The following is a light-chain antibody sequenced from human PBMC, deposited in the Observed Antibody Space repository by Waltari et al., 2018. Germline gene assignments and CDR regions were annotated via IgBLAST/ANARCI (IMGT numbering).Light chain of an antibody. J-gene: IGLJ3*02. CDR2: VNSDCSH. Sequence: LVLTQSPSASASLVASVKLTCTLSSGYSSNVIAXLQQPPGKGPRYLMKVNSDCSHMKGDDIPDRFSASKSGTECYLTISSLQSEDEADYYCQTGGHGTWVVGGGTKLTVL. CDR3: QTGGHGTWV. CDR1: SGYSSNV. V-gene: IGLV4-69*01.